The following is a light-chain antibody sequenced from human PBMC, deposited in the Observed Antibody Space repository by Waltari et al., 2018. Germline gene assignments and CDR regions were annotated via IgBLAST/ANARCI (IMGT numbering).Light chain of an antibody. CDR2: MVS. Sequence: DIVMTQSPLFLPVTPGEPASISCRSSQSLLHSNGYTFLDWYLQKPGQSPQHLIYMVSNRASGVPDRFSGSGSGTDFTLKISRVEAEDVGIYYCMQARQTPWTFGQGTRVEIK. V-gene: IGKV2-28*01. J-gene: IGKJ1*01. CDR1: QSLLHSNGYTF. CDR3: MQARQTPWT.